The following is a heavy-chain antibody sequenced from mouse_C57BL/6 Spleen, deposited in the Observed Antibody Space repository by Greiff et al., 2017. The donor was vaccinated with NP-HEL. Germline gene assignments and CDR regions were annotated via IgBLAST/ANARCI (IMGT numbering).Heavy chain of an antibody. D-gene: IGHD1-1*01. Sequence: EVQVVESGEGLVKPGGSLKLSCAASGFTFSSYAMSWVRQTPEKRLEWVAYISSGGDCTYYADTLKGRFTISIDNSRNTLYLQMSSLTTEDTAVYYCTRERDYYCSSSDDWYFDGWGTGTTVTVSS. CDR1: GFTFSSYA. CDR2: ISSGGDCT. J-gene: IGHJ1*03. CDR3: TRERDYYCSSSDDWYFDG. V-gene: IGHV5-9-1*02.